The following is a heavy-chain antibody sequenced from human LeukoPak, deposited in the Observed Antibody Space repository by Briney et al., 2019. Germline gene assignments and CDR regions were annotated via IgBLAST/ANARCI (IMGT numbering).Heavy chain of an antibody. CDR3: ARGVVFDP. J-gene: IGHJ5*02. CDR1: GGSFSGYY. Sequence: SEALSLTCAVYGGSFSGYYWSWIRQPPGKGLESIGEINHSGSTNYNPSLKSRVTISVDTSKNQFSLKLSSVTAADAAVYYCARGVVFDPWGQGTLVTVSS. V-gene: IGHV4-34*01. CDR2: INHSGST. D-gene: IGHD2-15*01.